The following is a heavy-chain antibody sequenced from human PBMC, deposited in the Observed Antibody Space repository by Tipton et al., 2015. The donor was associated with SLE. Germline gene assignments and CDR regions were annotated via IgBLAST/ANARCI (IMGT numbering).Heavy chain of an antibody. J-gene: IGHJ3*02. CDR2: ISSSGSTI. D-gene: IGHD6-6*01. V-gene: IGHV3-48*03. CDR1: GFTVSSNY. CDR3: ARGPEEQLVRGAFDI. Sequence: SLRLSCAASGFTVSSNYMNWVRQAPGKGLEWVSYISSSGSTIYYADSVKGRFTISRDNAKNSLYLQMNSLRAEDTAVYYCARGPEEQLVRGAFDIWGQGTMVTVSS.